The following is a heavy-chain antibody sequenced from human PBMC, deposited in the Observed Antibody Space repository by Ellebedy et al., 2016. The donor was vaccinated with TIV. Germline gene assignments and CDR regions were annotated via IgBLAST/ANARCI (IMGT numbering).Heavy chain of an antibody. J-gene: IGHJ4*02. D-gene: IGHD3-22*01. Sequence: GESLKISCAASGFTFNSYAMSWVRQAPGKGPEWVSTISNTGTRTYYAESVEGRFIITRDNSKKTLYLQMNSLRAEDTAVYYCAKGRGGGSDTSAPRYYFDYWGLGTLVTVSS. CDR1: GFTFNSYA. CDR3: AKGRGGGSDTSAPRYYFDY. CDR2: ISNTGTRT. V-gene: IGHV3-23*01.